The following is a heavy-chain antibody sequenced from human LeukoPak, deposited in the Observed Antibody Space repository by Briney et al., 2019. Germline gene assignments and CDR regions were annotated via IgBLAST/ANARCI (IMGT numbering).Heavy chain of an antibody. Sequence: SETLSLTCTVSSGSISSYYWSWIRQPPGKGLEWIGYIYYSGSTNYNPSLKSRVTISVDTSNNQFSLKMNSVTAADTAVYYCARSFGVVIIGWFDPWGQGTLVTVSS. J-gene: IGHJ5*02. V-gene: IGHV4-59*08. CDR2: IYYSGST. D-gene: IGHD3-3*01. CDR3: ARSFGVVIIGWFDP. CDR1: SGSISSYY.